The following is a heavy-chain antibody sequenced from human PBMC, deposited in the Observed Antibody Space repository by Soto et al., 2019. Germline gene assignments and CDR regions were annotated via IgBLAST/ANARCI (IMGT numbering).Heavy chain of an antibody. Sequence: GASVKVSCKASGYTFTSSGFNWVRQAPGQGLEWMGWISANSGNTNYAQNLQGRVTMTTDTSTSTAYMELRSLTSDDTAVYYCARAGDSDWNYVSSYSWGQGTLVTVSS. CDR3: ARAGDSDWNYVSSYS. CDR1: GYTFTSSG. V-gene: IGHV1-18*04. J-gene: IGHJ4*02. D-gene: IGHD1-7*01. CDR2: ISANSGNT.